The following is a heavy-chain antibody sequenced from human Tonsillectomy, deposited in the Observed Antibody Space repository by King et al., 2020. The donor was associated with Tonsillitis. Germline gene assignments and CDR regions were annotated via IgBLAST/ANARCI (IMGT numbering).Heavy chain of an antibody. J-gene: IGHJ6*02. V-gene: IGHV3-9*01. Sequence: VQLVESGGGLVQPGRSLRLSCAASGFTFDDNAMHWVRQAPGKGLEWVSGISWNSGSIGYADSVKGRFTISRDNAKNSLYLQMNSLRAEDTALYYCAKDKGPIVVVVAATYYYYGMGVWGQGTTVTVSS. CDR2: ISWNSGSI. CDR1: GFTFDDNA. D-gene: IGHD2-15*01. CDR3: AKDKGPIVVVVAATYYYYGMGV.